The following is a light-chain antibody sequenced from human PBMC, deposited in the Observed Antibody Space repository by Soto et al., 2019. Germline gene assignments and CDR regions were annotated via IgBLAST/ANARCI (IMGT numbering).Light chain of an antibody. V-gene: IGKV1D-12*01. Sequence: DIQMTQSPSSVSASVGDRVTITCRASQGISSWLGWYQQKPGKAPKLLIYAASSLQSGGPSTFSGSGSRTDFTLTTSSLQPEDFATYYCQQANSFRPNFGQGTRLEIK. CDR2: AAS. CDR3: QQANSFRPN. J-gene: IGKJ5*01. CDR1: QGISSW.